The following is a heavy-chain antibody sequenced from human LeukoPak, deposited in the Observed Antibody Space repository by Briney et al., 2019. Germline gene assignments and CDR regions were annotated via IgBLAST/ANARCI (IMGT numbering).Heavy chain of an antibody. D-gene: IGHD4-17*01. CDR1: GGSISSSSYY. Sequence: KPSETLSLTCTVSGGSISSSSYYWGWIRQPPGKGLEWIGSIYYSGSTYYNPSLKSRVTISVDTSKNQFSLKPSSVTAADTAVYYCARGRKTVATVKYRAFYYWGQGTLVTVSS. CDR2: IYYSGST. V-gene: IGHV4-39*01. CDR3: ARGRKTVATVKYRAFYY. J-gene: IGHJ4*02.